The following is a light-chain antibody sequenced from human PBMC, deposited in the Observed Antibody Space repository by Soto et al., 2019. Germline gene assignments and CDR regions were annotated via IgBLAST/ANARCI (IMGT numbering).Light chain of an antibody. CDR3: QQYGSSPRA. CDR1: RSFASNY. J-gene: IGKJ4*01. V-gene: IGKV3-20*01. Sequence: EIVLTQSPVTLSLSPGERATLSCRASRSFASNYLAWYQQKPGRAPRLLIYGASSRATGIPDRFSGSGSGTDFTLTISRLEPEDFAVYYCQQYGSSPRAFGGGTKVEI. CDR2: GAS.